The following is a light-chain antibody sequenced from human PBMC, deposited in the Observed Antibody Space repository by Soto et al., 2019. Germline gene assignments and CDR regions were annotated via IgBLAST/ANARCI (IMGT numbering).Light chain of an antibody. CDR2: DAS. Sequence: EVVLTQSPDTLSLSPGERATLSCRTSQSVDIYLAWYQQKPGQAPRLLIYDASNRVTGIPTRFSDSGSGTDFTLTISSLEPEDFAVYFCQQRKYWPPLTFGGGTKVEIK. CDR1: QSVDIY. V-gene: IGKV3-11*01. CDR3: QQRKYWPPLT. J-gene: IGKJ4*01.